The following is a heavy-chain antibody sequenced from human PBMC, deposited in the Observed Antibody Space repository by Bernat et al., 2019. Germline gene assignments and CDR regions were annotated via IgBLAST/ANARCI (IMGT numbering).Heavy chain of an antibody. D-gene: IGHD6-19*01. Sequence: QVHLVESGGGVVQPGGSLRLSCAASGFTFSSFGMHWVRQAPGKGLEWVALIRYDGSKKYHADSVKGQVTISRDNSKNMLYLKMNSLRAEEAAVYYCAKRVYSSDNYGMDVWGQGTTVTVSS. V-gene: IGHV3-30*02. CDR2: IRYDGSKK. CDR3: AKRVYSSDNYGMDV. J-gene: IGHJ6*02. CDR1: GFTFSSFG.